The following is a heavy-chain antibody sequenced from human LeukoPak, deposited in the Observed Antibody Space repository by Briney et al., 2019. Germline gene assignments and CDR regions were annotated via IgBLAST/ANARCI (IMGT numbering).Heavy chain of an antibody. CDR3: YGANAEH. Sequence: GGSLRLSCAASGFTFSSYWMHWVRQAPGKGLVWVSGTNTNGSSTMYADSVKGRFTIARDNAKNTLYLQMNSLRAEDTAVYYCYGANAEHWGQGTLVTVSS. V-gene: IGHV3-74*03. J-gene: IGHJ1*01. CDR1: GFTFSSYW. D-gene: IGHD4-23*01. CDR2: TNTNGSST.